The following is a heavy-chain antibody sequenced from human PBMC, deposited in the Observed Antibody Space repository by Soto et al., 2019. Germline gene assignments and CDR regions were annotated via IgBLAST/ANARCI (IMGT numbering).Heavy chain of an antibody. CDR2: IYYSGST. J-gene: IGHJ4*02. CDR3: ARHVQWLVTFDY. D-gene: IGHD6-19*01. Sequence: QVQLQESGPGLVKPSETLSLTCTVSGGSISSYYWSWIRQPPGKGLEWIGYIYYSGSTNYNPSLQSRVTIPVDTSKSQFSLKLSSVTPADTAVYYCARHVQWLVTFDYRGQGTLGSVSS. V-gene: IGHV4-59*08. CDR1: GGSISSYY.